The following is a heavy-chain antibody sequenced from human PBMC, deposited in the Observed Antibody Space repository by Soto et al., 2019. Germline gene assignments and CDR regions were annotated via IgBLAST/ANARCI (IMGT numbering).Heavy chain of an antibody. CDR2: IHYSGTT. CDR3: AAGEASSRNLAPYYLDF. V-gene: IGHV4-59*01. J-gene: IGHJ4*02. D-gene: IGHD6-13*01. CDR1: GRSMRNYF. Sequence: PSETLSLTCTVPGRSMRNYFWTWIRRPPGKGLEWIGYIHYSGTTSFFPSYNPSLRSRVTISEDTSKNQFSLKLLSVTTADTAVYFCAAGEASSRNLAPYYLDFWGQGTLVTVSS.